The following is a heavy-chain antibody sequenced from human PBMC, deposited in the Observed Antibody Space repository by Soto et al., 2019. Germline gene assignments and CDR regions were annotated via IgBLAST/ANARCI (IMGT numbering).Heavy chain of an antibody. CDR3: AKEVRDSSGHSYWSGFDC. Sequence: WGSLRVSCASSDFTFSSYAMSWVRQAPGKGLELVSGISGSGGSTYYADSVKGRFTISRDNSKNTLYLQMNRLRAEDTAVYYCAKEVRDSSGHSYWSGFDCWGQGTMVTVSS. CDR2: ISGSGGST. D-gene: IGHD3-22*01. CDR1: DFTFSSYA. V-gene: IGHV3-23*01. J-gene: IGHJ4*02.